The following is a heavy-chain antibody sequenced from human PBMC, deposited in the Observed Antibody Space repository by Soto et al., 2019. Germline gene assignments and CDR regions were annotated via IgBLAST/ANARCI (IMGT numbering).Heavy chain of an antibody. CDR2: ISYDGSNK. J-gene: IGHJ4*02. V-gene: IGHV3-30-3*01. CDR1: GFTFSSYA. D-gene: IGHD5-18*01. Sequence: QVQLVESGGGVVQPGRSLRLSCAASGFTFSSYAMHWVRQAPGKGLEWVAVISYDGSNKYYADSVKGRFTISRDNSKNTLYLQMNSLRAEDTAVYYCARDPRGYSYGWFDYWGQGTLVTVSS. CDR3: ARDPRGYSYGWFDY.